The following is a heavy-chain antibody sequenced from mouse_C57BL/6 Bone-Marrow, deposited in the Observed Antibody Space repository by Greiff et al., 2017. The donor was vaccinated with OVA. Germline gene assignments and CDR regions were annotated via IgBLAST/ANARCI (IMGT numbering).Heavy chain of an antibody. J-gene: IGHJ1*03. Sequence: EVLLVESEGGLVQPGSSMKLSCTASGFTFSDYYMAWVRQVPEKGLEWVANINHDGSSTYYMDTLKSRFIISRDNATNILYLQMSSLKSEDTATYYCARGAIVPSDWDFDVWGTGTTVTVSS. CDR1: GFTFSDYY. CDR2: INHDGSST. D-gene: IGHD2-5*01. V-gene: IGHV5-16*01. CDR3: ARGAIVPSDWDFDV.